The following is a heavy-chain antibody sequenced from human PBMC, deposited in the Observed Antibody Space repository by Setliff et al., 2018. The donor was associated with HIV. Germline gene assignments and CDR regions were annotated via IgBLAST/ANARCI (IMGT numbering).Heavy chain of an antibody. J-gene: IGHJ1*01. CDR2: ILPIFGTR. CDR3: ARDQVSMVRAVRLVA. Sequence: VASVKVSCKASGGTFSSYSISWVRQAPGQGLEWMGRILPIFGTRDYAQKFRGRVTITADKSTSTAYMELRSLRSEDTAVYYCARDQVSMVRAVRLVAWGQGSLVTVSS. V-gene: IGHV1-69*06. CDR1: GGTFSSYS. D-gene: IGHD3-10*01.